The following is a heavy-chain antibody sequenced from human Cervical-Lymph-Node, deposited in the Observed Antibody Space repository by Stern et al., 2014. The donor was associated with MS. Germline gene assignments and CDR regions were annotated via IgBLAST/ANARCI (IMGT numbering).Heavy chain of an antibody. CDR1: GDTFSINS. CDR2: IVPMFGTP. CDR3: ARDQGGIAAY. Sequence: QMQLVQSGAEVKKPGSSVKVSCKASGDTFSINSISWVRQAPGQGLEWMGGIVPMFGTPNYAQKFQGRVTTTADESTSTAYMELSGLTSEDTAVYYCARDQGGIAAYWGQGTLVTVSS. J-gene: IGHJ4*02. V-gene: IGHV1-69*01. D-gene: IGHD6-13*01.